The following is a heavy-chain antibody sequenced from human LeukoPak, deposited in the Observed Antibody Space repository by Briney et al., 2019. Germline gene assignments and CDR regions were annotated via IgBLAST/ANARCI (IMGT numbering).Heavy chain of an antibody. D-gene: IGHD6-19*01. CDR3: AKGNPVAGTSSWFDP. J-gene: IGHJ5*02. CDR1: GFTFSSYA. CDR2: ISGSGGST. Sequence: GGSLRLSCAASGFTFSSYAMSWVRQAPGKGLERVSAISGSGGSTYYADSVKGRFTISRDNSKNTLYLQMNSLRAEDTAVYYCAKGNPVAGTSSWFDPWGQGTLVTVSS. V-gene: IGHV3-23*01.